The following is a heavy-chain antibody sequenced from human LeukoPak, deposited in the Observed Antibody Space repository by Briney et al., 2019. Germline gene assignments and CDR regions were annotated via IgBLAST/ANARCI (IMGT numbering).Heavy chain of an antibody. CDR3: ASPPYYDGSGYWSGFDY. J-gene: IGHJ4*02. CDR1: GGTFSSYA. Sequence: SVKVSCKASGGTFSSYAISWVRQAPGQGLEWMGGIIPIFGTANYAQKFQGRVTITADESTSTAYMELSSLRSEGTAVYYCASPPYYDGSGYWSGFDYWGQGTLVTVSS. CDR2: IIPIFGTA. D-gene: IGHD3-22*01. V-gene: IGHV1-69*13.